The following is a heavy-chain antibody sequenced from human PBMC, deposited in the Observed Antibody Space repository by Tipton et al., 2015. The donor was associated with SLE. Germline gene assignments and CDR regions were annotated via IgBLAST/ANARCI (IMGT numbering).Heavy chain of an antibody. CDR1: GGAISSHY. D-gene: IGHD3-16*01. CDR2: IYYSGST. Sequence: TLSLTCIVSGVSGGAISSHYWSWIRQAPGKGLEWIGYIYYSGSTNYKPSLKSRVTISIDTSKNQFSLMVNSVTAADTAVFFCARWGGSGFEYWGQGRLVIVSS. CDR3: ARWGGSGFEY. J-gene: IGHJ4*02. V-gene: IGHV4-59*11.